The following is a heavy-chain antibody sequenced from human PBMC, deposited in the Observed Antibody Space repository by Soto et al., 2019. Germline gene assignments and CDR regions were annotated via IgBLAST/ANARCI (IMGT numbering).Heavy chain of an antibody. CDR3: ARYVYFDY. CDR2: ISSSGSTI. D-gene: IGHD3-16*01. CDR1: GFSFSSAW. V-gene: IGHV3-48*04. Sequence: GXSLRLSGAASGFSFSSAWITWVRQAPGKGLEWVSYISSSGSTIYYADSVKGRFTISRDNAKNSLYLKMNSLRAEDTAVYYCARYVYFDYWGQGTLVTVSS. J-gene: IGHJ4*02.